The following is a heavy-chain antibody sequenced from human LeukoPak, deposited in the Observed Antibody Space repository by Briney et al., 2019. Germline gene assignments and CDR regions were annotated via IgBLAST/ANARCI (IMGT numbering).Heavy chain of an antibody. J-gene: IGHJ4*02. CDR1: GYTLTELS. D-gene: IGHD1-26*01. Sequence: ASVKVSCKVSGYTLTELSVHWVRQAPGKGLEWMGGFDPEDGETIYAQKFQGRVTMTEDTSTDTAYMELSSLRSEDTAVYYCARESMGGSPEDYWGQGTLVTVSS. CDR2: FDPEDGET. CDR3: ARESMGGSPEDY. V-gene: IGHV1-24*01.